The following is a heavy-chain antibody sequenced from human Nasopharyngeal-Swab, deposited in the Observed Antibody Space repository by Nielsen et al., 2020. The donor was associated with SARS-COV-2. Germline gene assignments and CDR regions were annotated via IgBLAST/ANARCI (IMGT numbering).Heavy chain of an antibody. V-gene: IGHV3-30*18. CDR2: ISYDGSNK. D-gene: IGHD4-17*01. CDR3: AKSPYGAH. Sequence: GGSLRLSCAASGFTFSSYGMHWVRQAPGKGLEWVAVISYDGSNKYYADSVKGRFTISRDNSKNTLYLQMNSLRAEDTAVYYRAKSPYGAHWGQGTLVTVSS. CDR1: GFTFSSYG. J-gene: IGHJ4*02.